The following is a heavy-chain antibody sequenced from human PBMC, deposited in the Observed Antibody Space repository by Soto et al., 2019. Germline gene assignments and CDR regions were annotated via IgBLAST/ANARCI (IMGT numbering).Heavy chain of an antibody. V-gene: IGHV3-30*04. CDR1: GFTFSSYA. J-gene: IGHJ4*02. CDR3: ARDGRLYSSSWYFDY. CDR2: ISYDGSNK. D-gene: IGHD6-13*01. Sequence: GGSLRLSCAASGFTFSSYAMHWVRQAPGKGLEWVAVISYDGSNKYYADSVKGRFTISRDNSKNTLYLQMNSLRAEDTAVHYCARDGRLYSSSWYFDYWGQGTLVTVSS.